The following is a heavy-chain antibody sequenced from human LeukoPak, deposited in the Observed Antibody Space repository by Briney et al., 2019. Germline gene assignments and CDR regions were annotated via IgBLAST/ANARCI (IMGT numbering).Heavy chain of an antibody. V-gene: IGHV3-74*01. CDR2: INSDGSST. J-gene: IGHJ4*02. D-gene: IGHD5-12*01. CDR3: ARAGGYDFKWEDYFDY. Sequence: GGSLRLSCAASGFTFSSYWTHWFRQAPGKGLVWVSRINSDGSSTSYADSVKGRFTISRDNAKNTLYLQMNSLRAEDTAVYYCARAGGYDFKWEDYFDYWGQGTLVTVSS. CDR1: GFTFSSYW.